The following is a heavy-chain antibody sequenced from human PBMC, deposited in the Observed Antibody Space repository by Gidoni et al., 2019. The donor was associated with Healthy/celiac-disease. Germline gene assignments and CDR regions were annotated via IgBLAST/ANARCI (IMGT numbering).Heavy chain of an antibody. CDR3: ARAPMIPINWYFDL. D-gene: IGHD3-22*01. CDR1: GFTFSSYE. Sequence: EVQLVESGGGLVQPGGSLRLSCAASGFTFSSYEMNWVRQAPGKGLEWVSYISSSGSTIYYADSVKGRFTISRDNAKNSLYLQMNSLRAEDTAVYYCARAPMIPINWYFDLWGRGTLVTVSS. CDR2: ISSSGSTI. J-gene: IGHJ2*01. V-gene: IGHV3-48*03.